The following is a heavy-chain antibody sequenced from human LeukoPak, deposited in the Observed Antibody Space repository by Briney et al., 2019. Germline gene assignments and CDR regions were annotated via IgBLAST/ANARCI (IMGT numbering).Heavy chain of an antibody. J-gene: IGHJ5*02. Sequence: SGPTLLNPTQTLTLTCTFSGFSLSTNEVGVGWSLQPPGKALECLALIYWNDDKRYSPSLKSRLTITMDTSKNQVVLTMTNMDPVDTATYYCAHSGAGYYDSTSCLNWFDPWGQGTLVTVSS. V-gene: IGHV2-5*01. D-gene: IGHD2-2*01. CDR1: GFSLSTNEVG. CDR3: AHSGAGYYDSTSCLNWFDP. CDR2: IYWNDDK.